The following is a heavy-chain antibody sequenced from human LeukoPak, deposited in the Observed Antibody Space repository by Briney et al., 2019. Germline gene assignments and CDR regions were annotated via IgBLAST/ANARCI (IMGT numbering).Heavy chain of an antibody. CDR3: ARHGGRAAAVLYYYYYMDV. V-gene: IGHV3-48*01. D-gene: IGHD6-13*01. CDR1: GFPFSNNP. CDR2: ISTAITTT. J-gene: IGHJ6*03. Sequence: PGGSLRLSCVVSGFPFSNNPMNWVRQAPGKGLEWVSYISTAITTTYYAESVRGRFTISRDNAKNSLYLQMNSLRVEDAAAYYCARHGGRAAAVLYYYYYMDVWGKGTTVTVSS.